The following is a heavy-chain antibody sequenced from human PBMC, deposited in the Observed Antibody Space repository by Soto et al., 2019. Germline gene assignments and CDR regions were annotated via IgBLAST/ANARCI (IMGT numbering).Heavy chain of an antibody. CDR1: GGSISSSNW. CDR2: IYHSGST. J-gene: IGHJ6*02. CDR3: ARAQAFPTDLGSYYYYYGMDV. Sequence: QVQLQESGPGLVKPSGTLSLTCAVSGGSISSSNWWSWVRQPPGKGLEWIGEIYHSGSTNYNPSLKSRVTISVDKSKNQSSLKLSSVTAADTAVYYCARAQAFPTDLGSYYYYYGMDVWGQGTTVTVSS. V-gene: IGHV4-4*02. D-gene: IGHD4-4*01.